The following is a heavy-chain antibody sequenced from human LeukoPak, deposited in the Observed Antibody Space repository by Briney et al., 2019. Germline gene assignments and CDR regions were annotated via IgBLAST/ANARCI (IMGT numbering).Heavy chain of an antibody. V-gene: IGHV4-39*07. CDR3: ARMTVPYYDFWSGYYING. CDR1: GGSISSSSYY. Sequence: ASETLSLTCTVSGGSISSSSYYWGWIRQPPGKGLEWIGSIYYSGSTYYNPSLKSRVTISVDTSKNQFSLELSSVTAADTAVYYCARMTVPYYDFWSGYYINGWGQGTLVTVSS. CDR2: IYYSGST. J-gene: IGHJ4*02. D-gene: IGHD3-3*01.